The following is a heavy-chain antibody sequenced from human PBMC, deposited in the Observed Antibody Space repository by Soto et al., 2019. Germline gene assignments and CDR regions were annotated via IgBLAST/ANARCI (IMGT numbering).Heavy chain of an antibody. CDR3: ARLYGSGSYPWYFDL. Sequence: QLQLQESGPGLVKPSETLSLTCTVSGGSISSSSLYWGWIRQPPGKGLEWIGSLYYSGSTYYNPSLKSRVTISVDTSKNQFSLKLTSVTAAETAVYYCARLYGSGSYPWYFDLWGRGTLVTVSS. J-gene: IGHJ2*01. V-gene: IGHV4-39*01. D-gene: IGHD3-10*01. CDR2: LYYSGST. CDR1: GGSISSSSLY.